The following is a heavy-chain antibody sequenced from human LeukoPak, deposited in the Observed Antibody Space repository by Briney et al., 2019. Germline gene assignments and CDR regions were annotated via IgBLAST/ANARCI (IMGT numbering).Heavy chain of an antibody. CDR3: ARVSDIVVVPAPLGVNEFDI. D-gene: IGHD2-2*01. Sequence: ASVKVSCKASGYTFIGYYMHWVRQAPGQGLEWMGWINPNSGGTKYAQKFQGGVTMTRDTSISTAYMELSRLRSDDTAVYYCARVSDIVVVPAPLGVNEFDIWGQGTMVTVSS. J-gene: IGHJ3*02. CDR1: GYTFIGYY. V-gene: IGHV1-2*02. CDR2: INPNSGGT.